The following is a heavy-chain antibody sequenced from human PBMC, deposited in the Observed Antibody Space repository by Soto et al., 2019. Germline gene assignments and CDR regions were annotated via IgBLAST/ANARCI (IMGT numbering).Heavy chain of an antibody. V-gene: IGHV3-33*01. Sequence: GGSLRLSCAASGFTFSSYGMHWVRQAPGKGLEWVAVIWYDGSNKYYADSVKGRFTISRDNSKNTLYLQMNSLRAEDTAVYYCARVHGVVVVDARVDYYGMDVWGQGTTVTVSS. D-gene: IGHD2-15*01. CDR2: IWYDGSNK. CDR1: GFTFSSYG. CDR3: ARVHGVVVVDARVDYYGMDV. J-gene: IGHJ6*02.